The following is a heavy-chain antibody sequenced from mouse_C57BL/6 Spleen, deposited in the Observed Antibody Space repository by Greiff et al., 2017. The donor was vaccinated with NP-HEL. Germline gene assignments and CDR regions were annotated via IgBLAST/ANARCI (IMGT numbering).Heavy chain of an antibody. CDR3: ARHYGSRGGYFDV. D-gene: IGHD1-1*01. CDR2: IYPGSGST. CDR1: GYTFTSYW. Sequence: VQLQQPGAELVKPGASVKMSCKASGYTFTSYWITWVKQRPGQGLEWIGAIYPGSGSTNYNEKFKSTATLTVDTSSSTAYMQLSSLTSEDSAVYYCARHYGSRGGYFDVWGTGTTVTVSA. V-gene: IGHV1-55*01. J-gene: IGHJ1*03.